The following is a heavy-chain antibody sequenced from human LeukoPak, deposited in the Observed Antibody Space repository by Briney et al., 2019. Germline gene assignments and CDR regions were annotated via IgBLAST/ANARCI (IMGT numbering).Heavy chain of an antibody. CDR1: GGSISSGHYY. Sequence: SQTLSLTCSVSGGSISSGHYYWTWIRQHPGKGLEWIGYIYYRGNTYSNPSLTGRLTISVDTSKNQFSLRLSSVTAADTAVYYCARSSVTADDFYYYYMDVWGKGTTVTVSS. D-gene: IGHD1-20*01. CDR3: ARSSVTADDFYYYYMDV. CDR2: IYYRGNT. V-gene: IGHV4-31*03. J-gene: IGHJ6*03.